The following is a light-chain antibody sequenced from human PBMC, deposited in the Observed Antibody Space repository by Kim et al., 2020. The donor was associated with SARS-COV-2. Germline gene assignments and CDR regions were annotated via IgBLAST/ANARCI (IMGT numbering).Light chain of an antibody. CDR3: QQYYSSPS. CDR1: RSLLARSGDRNY. CDR2: WAA. V-gene: IGKV4-1*01. Sequence: ASISCRSSRSLLARSGDRNYLAWYHHKPGQRPSGLFYWAATRRSGVPERFSAGGSGAGFALAISSLQAGDVAVYYCQQYYSSPSFGGGTKVDIK. J-gene: IGKJ4*01.